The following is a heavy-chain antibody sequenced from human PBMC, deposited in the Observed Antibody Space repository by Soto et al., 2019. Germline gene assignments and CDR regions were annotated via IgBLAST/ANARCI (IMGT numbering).Heavy chain of an antibody. Sequence: SETLSLTCTVSGGSISSSSYYRGWIRQPPGKGLEWIGSIYYSGSTYYNPSLKSRVTISVDTSKNQFSLKLSSVTAADTAVYYCARLPTRDLYDYSNYSDYWGQGTLVTVSS. V-gene: IGHV4-39*01. CDR2: IYYSGST. J-gene: IGHJ4*02. CDR1: GGSISSSSYY. CDR3: ARLPTRDLYDYSNYSDY. D-gene: IGHD4-4*01.